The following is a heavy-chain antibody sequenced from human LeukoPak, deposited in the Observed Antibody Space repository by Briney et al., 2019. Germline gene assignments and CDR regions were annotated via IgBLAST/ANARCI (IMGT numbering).Heavy chain of an antibody. V-gene: IGHV4-4*07. CDR3: AREGREFDSTGSRYYYYYMDA. CDR2: FYTSESS. Sequence: SETLSLTCTVSGGSISSYYWSWIRQPAGKGLEWIGRFYTSESSNSNPSLKSRVTMSVDTSKNQFSLKLSSVTAADTAVYYCAREGREFDSTGSRYYYYYMDAWGKGTTVTVSS. D-gene: IGHD1-14*01. CDR1: GGSISSYY. J-gene: IGHJ6*03.